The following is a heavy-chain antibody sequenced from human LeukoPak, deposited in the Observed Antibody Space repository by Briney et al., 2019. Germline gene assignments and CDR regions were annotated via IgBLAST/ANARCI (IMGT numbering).Heavy chain of an antibody. V-gene: IGHV3-21*01. CDR3: AGLLWFGELLYGAFDI. CDR1: GFTFSSYS. Sequence: GGSLRLSCAASGFTFSSYSMNWVRQAPGKGLEWVSSISSSSSYIYYADSVKGRFTISRDNAKNSLYLQMNSLRAEDTAVYYCAGLLWFGELLYGAFDIWGQGTMVTVS. CDR2: ISSSSSYI. D-gene: IGHD3-10*01. J-gene: IGHJ3*02.